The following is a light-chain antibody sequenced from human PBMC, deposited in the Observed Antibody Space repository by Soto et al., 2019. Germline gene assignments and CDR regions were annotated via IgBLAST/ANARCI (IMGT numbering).Light chain of an antibody. J-gene: IGKJ1*01. CDR3: LQQSTDPLT. CDR1: QGIRND. Sequence: DIQMTQFPSSLSASVGDRVTITCRASQGIRNDLDWYQQKPGKAPKRLIYAASSLQRGIPSRFCGSGSGPEFTLATSSLQPEDIATFYCLQQSTDPLTCGPGTKGEI. V-gene: IGKV1-17*01. CDR2: AAS.